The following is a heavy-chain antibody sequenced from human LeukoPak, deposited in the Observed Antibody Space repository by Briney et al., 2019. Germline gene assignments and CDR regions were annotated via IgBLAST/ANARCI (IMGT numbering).Heavy chain of an antibody. V-gene: IGHV3-7*01. J-gene: IGHJ4*02. D-gene: IGHD4-17*01. CDR2: IKYDGSEK. CDR3: ARGHTAVTRHFDF. CDR1: GFTFSNYW. Sequence: PGRSLILSCAASGFTFSNYWMTWFRQTPGKDLEWVGNIKYDGSEKYYVDSVKGRFTISRDNAKNLLYLDMNSLRAEDTAVYYCARGHTAVTRHFDFWGQGTLVTVSS.